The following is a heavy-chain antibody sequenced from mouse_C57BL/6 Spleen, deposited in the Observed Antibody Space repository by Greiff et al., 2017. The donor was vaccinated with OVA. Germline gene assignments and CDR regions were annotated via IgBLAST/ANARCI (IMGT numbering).Heavy chain of an antibody. J-gene: IGHJ1*03. D-gene: IGHD1-1*01. CDR1: GYAFSSSW. CDR3: ATGVYYGSSHYYFDV. V-gene: IGHV1-82*01. Sequence: QVQLQQSGPELVKPGASVKISCKASGYAFSSSWMNWVKQRPGKGLEWIGRIYPGDGDTNYHGKVKGKVTLTADKSSSTAYMQISRLTSEDSAVYDGATGVYYGSSHYYFDVWGTGTTVTVSS. CDR2: IYPGDGDT.